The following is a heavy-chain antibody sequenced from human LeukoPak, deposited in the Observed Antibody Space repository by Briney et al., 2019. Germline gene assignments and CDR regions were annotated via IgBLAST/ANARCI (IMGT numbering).Heavy chain of an antibody. CDR3: ARRTGSADY. J-gene: IGHJ4*02. Sequence: PSETLSLTCAVYGGSFSGYYWSWIRQPPGKGLEWIGEINHSGSTNYNPSLKSRVTISVDTSKNQFFLKLSSVTAADTAVYYCARRTGSADYWGQGTLVTVSS. D-gene: IGHD3/OR15-3a*01. V-gene: IGHV4-34*01. CDR1: GGSFSGYY. CDR2: INHSGST.